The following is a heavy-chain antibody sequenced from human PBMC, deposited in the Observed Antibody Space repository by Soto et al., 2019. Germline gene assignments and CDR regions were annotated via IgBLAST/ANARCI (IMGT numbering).Heavy chain of an antibody. CDR2: IYPGTGET. D-gene: IGHD6-6*01. CDR3: ARYSSSSGTLDY. Sequence: ASVKVSCKASGYSFTSYAIHWVRQAPGQRLEWMGWIYPGTGETKYSQKFQGRVTITRDTSASTAYMELSRLGSEDTAVYYCARYSSSSGTLDYWGQGTLVTGSS. J-gene: IGHJ4*02. V-gene: IGHV1-3*01. CDR1: GYSFTSYA.